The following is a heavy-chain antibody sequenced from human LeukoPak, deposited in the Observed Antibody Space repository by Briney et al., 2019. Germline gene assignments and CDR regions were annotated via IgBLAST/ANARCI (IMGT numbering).Heavy chain of an antibody. CDR2: ISYDGINK. V-gene: IGHV3-30*18. Sequence: GGSLRLSCAASGFTFSSYGMHWVRQAPGKGLEWVAVISYDGINKDYADSVKGRFTISRDNSKNTLYLQMNSLRAEDTAVYSCAKEYFAAHPIYDYWGQGTLVTVSS. D-gene: IGHD3-9*01. CDR1: GFTFSSYG. CDR3: AKEYFAAHPIYDY. J-gene: IGHJ4*02.